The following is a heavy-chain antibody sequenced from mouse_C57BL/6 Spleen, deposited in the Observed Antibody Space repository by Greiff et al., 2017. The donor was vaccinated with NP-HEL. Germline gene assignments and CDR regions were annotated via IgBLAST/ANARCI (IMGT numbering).Heavy chain of an antibody. CDR2: IYPGSGNT. Sequence: QVQLQQSGAELVKPGASVKISCKASGYAFSSYWMNWVKQRPGQGLEWIGWIYPGSGNTKYNEKFKGKATLTVDTSSSTAYMQLSSLTSEDSAVYFCAKELTERYFDVWGTGTTVTVSS. V-gene: IGHV1-84*01. J-gene: IGHJ1*03. CDR1: GYAFSSYW. CDR3: AKELTERYFDV. D-gene: IGHD4-1*01.